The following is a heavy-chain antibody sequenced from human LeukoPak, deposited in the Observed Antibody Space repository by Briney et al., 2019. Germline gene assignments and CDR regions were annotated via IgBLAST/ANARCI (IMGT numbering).Heavy chain of an antibody. CDR2: IYYSGST. V-gene: IGHV4-39*01. CDR1: GGSISSSSYY. Sequence: SETLSLTCTVSGGSISSSSYYWGWIRQPPGKGLEWIGSIYYSGSTYYNPPLKSRVTISVDTSKNQFSLKLSSVTAADTAVYYCARQNSGYDYVDYWGQGTLVTVSS. D-gene: IGHD5-12*01. CDR3: ARQNSGYDYVDY. J-gene: IGHJ4*02.